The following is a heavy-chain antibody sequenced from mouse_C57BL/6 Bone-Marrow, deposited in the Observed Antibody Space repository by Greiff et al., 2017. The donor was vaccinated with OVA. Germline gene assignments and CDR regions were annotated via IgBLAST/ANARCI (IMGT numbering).Heavy chain of an antibody. V-gene: IGHV3-6*01. CDR3: AREIYYGSSYGAMDY. CDR2: ISYDGSN. J-gene: IGHJ4*01. D-gene: IGHD1-1*01. Sequence: EVKLQESGPGLVKPSQSLSLTCSVTGYSITSGYYWNWIRQFPGNKLEWMGYISYDGSNNYNPSLKNRISITRDTSKNQFFLKLNSLTTEDTATYYCAREIYYGSSYGAMDYWGQGTSVTVSS. CDR1: GYSITSGYY.